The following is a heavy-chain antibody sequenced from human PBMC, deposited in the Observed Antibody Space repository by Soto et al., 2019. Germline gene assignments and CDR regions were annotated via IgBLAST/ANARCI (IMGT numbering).Heavy chain of an antibody. Sequence: GASVKVSCKASGGTFSSYAISWVRQAPGQGLEWMGGIIPIFGTANYAQKFKGRVTITADESTSTANMELSSLRSEDTAVNYCESSVVLGIAADWGQGTLVTVSS. CDR1: GGTFSSYA. CDR2: IIPIFGTA. V-gene: IGHV1-69*13. CDR3: ESSVVLGIAAD. J-gene: IGHJ4*02. D-gene: IGHD6-13*01.